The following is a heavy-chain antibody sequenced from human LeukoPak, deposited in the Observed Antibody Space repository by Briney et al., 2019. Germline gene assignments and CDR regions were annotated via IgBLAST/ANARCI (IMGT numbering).Heavy chain of an antibody. D-gene: IGHD6-13*01. CDR3: ASYPYSSSWYFDY. CDR2: ISSSGSTI. CDR1: GFTFSDYY. V-gene: IGHV3-11*04. Sequence: GGSLRLSCAASGFTFSDYYMSWIRQAPGKGLEWVSYISSSGSTIYYADSVKGRFTISRDNAKNSLYLQMNSLRAEDTAVYYCASYPYSSSWYFDYWGQGTLVTVSS. J-gene: IGHJ4*02.